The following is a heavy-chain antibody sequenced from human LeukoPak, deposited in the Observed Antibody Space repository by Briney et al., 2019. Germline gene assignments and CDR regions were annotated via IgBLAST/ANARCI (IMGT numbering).Heavy chain of an antibody. J-gene: IGHJ4*02. V-gene: IGHV4-4*02. CDR2: MYLGGTT. Sequence: PSETLSLTCTVSGGSISSLNLWSWLRQPPGKGLEWIGEMYLGGTTNFNPSLNSRVTILIDKSKNQLSLQLTSVTAADTAVYYCAGLEGRYSTDWFYFFDYWGQGALVTVSS. D-gene: IGHD6-19*01. CDR1: GGSISSLNL. CDR3: AGLEGRYSTDWFYFFDY.